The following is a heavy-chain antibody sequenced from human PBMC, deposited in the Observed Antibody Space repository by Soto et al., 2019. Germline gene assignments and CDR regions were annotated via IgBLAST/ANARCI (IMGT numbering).Heavy chain of an antibody. J-gene: IGHJ3*02. CDR3: ARATWIRDAFDI. CDR2: INAGNGNT. V-gene: IGHV1-3*01. CDR1: GYTFTSYA. Sequence: ASVKVSCKASGYTFTSYAMHWVRQAPGQRREWMGWINAGNGNTKYSQKLQGRVTITRDTSASTAYMELSSLRSEVTAVYYCARATWIRDAFDIWGQGTMVTVSS. D-gene: IGHD5-18*01.